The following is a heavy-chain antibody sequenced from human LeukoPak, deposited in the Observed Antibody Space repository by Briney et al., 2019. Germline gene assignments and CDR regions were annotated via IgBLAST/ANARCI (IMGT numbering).Heavy chain of an antibody. CDR3: ARDYDTFLRGAFDI. D-gene: IGHD3-22*01. Sequence: KSSETLSLTCTISGGSISSYYWSWIRQPPGKGLEWIGYVYYSGSTNSNPSLKSRVTISVDTSKNQFSLKLSSVTAADTAVYYCARDYDTFLRGAFDIWGQGTMVTVSS. J-gene: IGHJ3*02. V-gene: IGHV4-59*01. CDR1: GGSISSYY. CDR2: VYYSGST.